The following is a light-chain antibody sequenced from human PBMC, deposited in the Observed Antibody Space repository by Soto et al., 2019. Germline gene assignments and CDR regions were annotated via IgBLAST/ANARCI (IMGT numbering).Light chain of an antibody. Sequence: ENVLTQSPGTLSLFPGERATLSCRASQSLITRYLAWYQQKPGQAPRLLIYGASSRATGIPDRFSGSGSGTDFTLAISRLEPEDFAVYSCQQYGTSPTFGQGTRLEIK. J-gene: IGKJ5*01. CDR1: QSLITRY. CDR3: QQYGTSPT. CDR2: GAS. V-gene: IGKV3-20*01.